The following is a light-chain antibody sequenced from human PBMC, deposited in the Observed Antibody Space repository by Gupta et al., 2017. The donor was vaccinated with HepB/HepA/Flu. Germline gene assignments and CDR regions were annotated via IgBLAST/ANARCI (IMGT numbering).Light chain of an antibody. J-gene: IGLJ2*01. CDR2: QDS. Sequence: SSELTQPPSAPVSPGQAASIPCSGDKLGDKYACWYQQKPGQSPVLVIYQDSKRPSGIPERFSGSNSGNTATLTISGTQAMDEADYYCQAWDSSTDGVFGGGTKLTVL. CDR1: KLGDKY. CDR3: QAWDSSTDGV. V-gene: IGLV3-1*01.